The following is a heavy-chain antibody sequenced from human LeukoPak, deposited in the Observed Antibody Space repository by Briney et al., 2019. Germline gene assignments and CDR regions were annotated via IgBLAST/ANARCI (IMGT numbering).Heavy chain of an antibody. J-gene: IGHJ3*02. CDR3: ARAVVPAANDAFDI. Sequence: ASVKVSSKASGYTFTGYYMHWVRQAPGQGLECMGWINPNSGGTNYAQKFQGRVTMTRDTSISTAYMELSGLRSDDTAVYYCARAVVPAANDAFDIWGQGTMVTVSS. CDR2: INPNSGGT. CDR1: GYTFTGYY. D-gene: IGHD2-2*01. V-gene: IGHV1-2*02.